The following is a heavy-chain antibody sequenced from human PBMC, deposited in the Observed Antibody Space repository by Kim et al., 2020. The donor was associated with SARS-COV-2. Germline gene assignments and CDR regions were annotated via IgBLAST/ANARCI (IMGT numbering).Heavy chain of an antibody. J-gene: IGHJ6*02. CDR2: ISSSSSYI. Sequence: GGSLRLSCAASGFTFSSYSMNWVRQAPGKGLEWVSSISSSSSYIYYADSVKGRFTISRDNAKNSLYRQMNSLRAEDTAVYYCARDPYGTSWLPATAIRAWVSQNCYYYGVDVWGQGTTVTVSS. CDR1: GFTFSSYS. V-gene: IGHV3-21*01. D-gene: IGHD2-2*02. CDR3: ARDPYGTSWLPATAIRAWVSQNCYYYGVDV.